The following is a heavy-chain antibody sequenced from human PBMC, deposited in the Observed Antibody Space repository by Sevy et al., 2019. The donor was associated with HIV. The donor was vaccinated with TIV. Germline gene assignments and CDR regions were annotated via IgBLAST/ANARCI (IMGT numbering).Heavy chain of an antibody. CDR1: GFTFSSYW. CDR2: IKQDGSEK. V-gene: IGHV3-7*01. Sequence: GGSLRLSCAASGFTFSSYWMSWVRQAPGKGLEWVAKIKQDGSEKNYVDSVKGRFTISRDNAKNSLYLQMNSLRADDTAVYYCARDGVMGSYWGQGTLVTVSS. D-gene: IGHD3-16*01. CDR3: ARDGVMGSY. J-gene: IGHJ4*02.